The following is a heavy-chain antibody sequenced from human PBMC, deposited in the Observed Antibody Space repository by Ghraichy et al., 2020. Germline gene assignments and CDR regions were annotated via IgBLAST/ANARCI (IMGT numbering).Heavy chain of an antibody. J-gene: IGHJ4*02. D-gene: IGHD3-22*01. CDR2: ISGGGGST. V-gene: IGHV3-23*01. Sequence: GGSLRLSCTASGFTFGSYAMSWVRQSPGKGLEWVSTISGGGGSTYYADSVKGRFTISRDYSKSALYLQMNSLRAEDTAIYYCAKESTYDSGTYRSRLDYWGQGTLVTVSS. CDR1: GFTFGSYA. CDR3: AKESTYDSGTYRSRLDY.